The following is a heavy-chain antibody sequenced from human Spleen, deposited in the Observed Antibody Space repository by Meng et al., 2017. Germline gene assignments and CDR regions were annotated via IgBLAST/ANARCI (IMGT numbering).Heavy chain of an antibody. CDR3: ARDEDISAAGKLFGDY. D-gene: IGHD6-13*01. CDR1: GYTFTGYY. CDR2: INPNSGGT. V-gene: IGHV1-2*02. Sequence: ASVKVSCKASGYTFTGYYMHWVRQAPGQGLEWMGWINPNSGGTNYAQKFQGRVTMTRDTSISTAYMELTSLRSDDTAVYYCARDEDISAAGKLFGDYWGQGTLVTVSS. J-gene: IGHJ4*02.